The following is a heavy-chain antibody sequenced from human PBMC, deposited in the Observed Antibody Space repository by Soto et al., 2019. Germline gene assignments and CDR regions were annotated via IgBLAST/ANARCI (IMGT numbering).Heavy chain of an antibody. D-gene: IGHD6-19*01. V-gene: IGHV4-39*01. CDR2: IYYSGST. J-gene: IGHJ4*02. CDR3: ARLRYSSGWYGGDYFDY. CDR1: GGSRSSSSYY. Sequence: SETLSLTCTVSGGSRSSSSYYWGWIRQPPGKGLEWIGSIYYSGSTYYNPSLKSRVTISVDTSKNQFSLKLSSVTAADTAVYYCARLRYSSGWYGGDYFDYWGQGTLVTVSS.